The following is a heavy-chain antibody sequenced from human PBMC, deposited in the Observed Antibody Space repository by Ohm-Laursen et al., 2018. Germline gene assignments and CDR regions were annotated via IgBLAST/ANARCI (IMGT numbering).Heavy chain of an antibody. Sequence: SLRLSCTASGFTISSYAMSWVRQAPEKGLEWVSGLSGSGHDTYYADSVKGRFTISRDNSKNTLYLQMDTLTAEDTAVYYCAKIHESGYYYYSMDVWGQGTTVTVSS. CDR1: GFTISSYA. D-gene: IGHD1-14*01. V-gene: IGHV3-23*01. CDR2: LSGSGHDT. CDR3: AKIHESGYYYYSMDV. J-gene: IGHJ6*02.